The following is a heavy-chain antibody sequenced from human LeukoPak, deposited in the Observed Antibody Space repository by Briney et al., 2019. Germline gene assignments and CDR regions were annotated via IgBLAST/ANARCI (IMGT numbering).Heavy chain of an antibody. CDR1: GFTFDDYT. CDR3: ANLEPVPGGGAFDI. V-gene: IGHV3-23*03. J-gene: IGHJ3*02. Sequence: PGGSLRLSCAASGFTFDDYTMHWVRQAPGKGLEWVSLIYSRGDTKYADSVRGRFTISRDNSKNTLYMQMNSLSVEDTAVYYCANLEPVPGGGAFDIWGQGTMVTVSS. D-gene: IGHD1-14*01. CDR2: IYSRGDT.